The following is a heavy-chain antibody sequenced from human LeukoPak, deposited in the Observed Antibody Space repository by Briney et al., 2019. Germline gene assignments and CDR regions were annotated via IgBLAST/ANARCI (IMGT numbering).Heavy chain of an antibody. J-gene: IGHJ6*02. CDR2: INHNGNVN. V-gene: IGHV3-7*03. CDR1: GFTFSNAY. Sequence: GGSLRLSCAASGFTFSNAYMNWARQAPGKGLEWVASINHNGNVNYYVDSVKGRFTISRDNAKNSLYLQMSNLRAEDTAVYFCARGGGLDVWGQGATVTVSS. CDR3: ARGGGLDV. D-gene: IGHD3-16*01.